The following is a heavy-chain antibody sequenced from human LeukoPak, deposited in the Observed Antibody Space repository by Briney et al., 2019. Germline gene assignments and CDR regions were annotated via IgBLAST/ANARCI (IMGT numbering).Heavy chain of an antibody. CDR1: GGSFSGYY. D-gene: IGHD2-2*01. J-gene: IGHJ4*02. CDR3: AGRRSCTSCYVTFDY. Sequence: SETLSLTCAVYGGSFSGYYWSWIRQPPGKGLEWIGEINHSGGTNYNPSLKSRVTISVDTSKNQFSLKLSSVTAADTAVYYCAGRRSCTSCYVTFDYWGQGTLVAVSS. CDR2: INHSGGT. V-gene: IGHV4-34*01.